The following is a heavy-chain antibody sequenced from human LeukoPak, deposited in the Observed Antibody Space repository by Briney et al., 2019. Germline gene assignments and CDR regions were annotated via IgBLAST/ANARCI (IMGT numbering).Heavy chain of an antibody. CDR2: IIPILGIA. V-gene: IGHV1-69*04. J-gene: IGHJ4*02. CDR3: ARGPTYYYDSSGYYWSY. CDR1: GRTFCSYA. D-gene: IGHD3-22*01. Sequence: ASVKLSCKASGRTFCSYAISWVRQAPGHGLEWMGRIIPILGIANYAQKFQGRVTITADKSTSTAYMELSSLRSEDTAVYYCARGPTYYYDSSGYYWSYWGQGTLVTVSS.